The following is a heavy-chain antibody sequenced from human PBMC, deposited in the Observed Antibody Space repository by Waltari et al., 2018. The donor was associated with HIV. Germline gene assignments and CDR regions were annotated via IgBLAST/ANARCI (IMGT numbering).Heavy chain of an antibody. D-gene: IGHD4-17*01. CDR1: GFTFGAYL. Sequence: EVQLVESGGDLVQPGRSLRLSCSASGFTFGAYLMSWVRQAPGKGLEWVGFIRSKADAGGTAEYAASVKGRFTISRDDSRSIAYLQMNSLKSEDTAVYYCARTTVTYFDSWGQGTLVSVSS. CDR2: IRSKADAGGTA. CDR3: ARTTVTYFDS. V-gene: IGHV3-49*04. J-gene: IGHJ4*02.